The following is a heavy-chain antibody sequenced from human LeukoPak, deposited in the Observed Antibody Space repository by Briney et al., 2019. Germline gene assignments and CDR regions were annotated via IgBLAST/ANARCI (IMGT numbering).Heavy chain of an antibody. CDR2: IRYDGSNK. J-gene: IGHJ4*02. Sequence: LTGGSLRLSCAASGFTFSNYPMNWVRQAPGKGLEWVAFIRYDGSNKYYADSVKGRFTISRDNSKNTLYLQMNSLRAEDTAVYYCAKDGHDGGTALAYCSSTSCSYYFDYWGQGTLVTVSS. V-gene: IGHV3-30*02. CDR1: GFTFSNYP. D-gene: IGHD2-2*01. CDR3: AKDGHDGGTALAYCSSTSCSYYFDY.